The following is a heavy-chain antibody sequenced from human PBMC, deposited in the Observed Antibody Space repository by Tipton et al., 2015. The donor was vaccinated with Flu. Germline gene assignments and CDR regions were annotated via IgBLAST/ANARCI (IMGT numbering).Heavy chain of an antibody. V-gene: IGHV4-38-2*01. CDR1: GGSVGGPYC. Sequence: TLSLTCSVSGGSVGGPYCWGWVRRPPGKGLEWIGNICPGSPYYNPSLRSRVTMSIARSNVQFSLRLTSVTAADTAVYFCARRTFSNYVSEPKNWSDFWGQGTLVTVSS. J-gene: IGHJ5*01. D-gene: IGHD4-11*01. CDR3: ARRTFSNYVSEPKNWSDF. CDR2: ICPGSP.